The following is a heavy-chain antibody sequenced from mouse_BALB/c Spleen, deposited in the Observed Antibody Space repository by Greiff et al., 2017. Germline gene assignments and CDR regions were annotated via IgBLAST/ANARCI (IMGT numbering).Heavy chain of an antibody. CDR3: ARIYYGNYGAY. CDR1: GFNIKDTY. J-gene: IGHJ3*01. V-gene: IGHV14-3*02. CDR2: IDPANGNT. Sequence: VQLQQSGAELVKPGASVKLSCTASGFNIKDTYMHWVKQRPEQGLEWIGRIDPANGNTKYDPKFQGKATITADTSSNTAYLQLSSLTSEDTAVYYCARIYYGNYGAYWGQGTLVTVSA. D-gene: IGHD2-1*01.